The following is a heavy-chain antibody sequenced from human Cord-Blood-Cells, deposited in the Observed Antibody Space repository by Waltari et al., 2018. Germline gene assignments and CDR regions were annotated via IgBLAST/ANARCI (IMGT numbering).Heavy chain of an antibody. CDR2: IWYDGSNK. CDR1: GFTFSSYG. V-gene: IGHV3-33*01. D-gene: IGHD6-6*01. J-gene: IGHJ4*02. CDR3: ARWGSSSPAPIDY. Sequence: QVQLVESGGGVVQPGRSLRLSCAASGFTFSSYGMHWVRQGPGKGLEWVAVIWYDGSNKYYADSVKGRFTISRDNSKNTLYLQMNSLRAEDTAVYYCARWGSSSPAPIDYWGQGTLVTVSS.